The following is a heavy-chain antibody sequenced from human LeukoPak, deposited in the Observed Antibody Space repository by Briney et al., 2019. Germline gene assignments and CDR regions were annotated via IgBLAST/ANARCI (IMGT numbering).Heavy chain of an antibody. CDR3: ARDGGAVDY. V-gene: IGHV4-59*01. CDR2: IYYSGST. Sequence: PSETLSLTCTVSGGSISSYYWSWIRQPPGKGLEWIGYIYYSGSTNYNPSLKSRVTISVDTSKDQFSLKLSSVTAADTAVYYCARDGGAVDYWGQGTPVTVSS. J-gene: IGHJ4*02. D-gene: IGHD3-16*01. CDR1: GGSISSYY.